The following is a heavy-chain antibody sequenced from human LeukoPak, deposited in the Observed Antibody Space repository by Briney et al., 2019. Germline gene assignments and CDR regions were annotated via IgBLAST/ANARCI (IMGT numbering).Heavy chain of an antibody. Sequence: GGSLRLSCAASGFTFSSYWMSWVRQAPGEGLEGVANIKQDGSEKYYVGSVKGRFTISRDNAKNSLYLQMNSLRAEDTAVYYCARVPDYDFWSGYSYNFHYWRQGTLDTPSS. CDR3: ARVPDYDFWSGYSYNFHY. J-gene: IGHJ4*02. CDR2: IKQDGSEK. D-gene: IGHD3-3*01. CDR1: GFTFSSYW. V-gene: IGHV3-7*01.